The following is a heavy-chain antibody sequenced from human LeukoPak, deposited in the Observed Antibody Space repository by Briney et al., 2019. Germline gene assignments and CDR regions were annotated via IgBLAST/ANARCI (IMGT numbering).Heavy chain of an antibody. J-gene: IGHJ6*04. D-gene: IGHD3/OR15-3a*01. CDR1: GGSFSGYY. V-gene: IGHV4-34*01. Sequence: SETLSLTCAVYGGSFSGYYWSWIRQPPGKGLEWIGEINHSGGTNYNPSLKSRVTISVDTSKNQFSLKLSSVTAADTAVYYCARARDWSYYYYYYGMDVWGKGTTVTVSS. CDR2: INHSGGT. CDR3: ARARDWSYYYYYYGMDV.